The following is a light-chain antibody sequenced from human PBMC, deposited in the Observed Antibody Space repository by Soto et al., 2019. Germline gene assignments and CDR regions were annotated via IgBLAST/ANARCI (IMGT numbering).Light chain of an antibody. J-gene: IGKJ2*01. CDR2: VTS. V-gene: IGKV1-39*01. CDR1: QNVGNN. Sequence: IQMTQSPSSLSASVGDRVTITCRASQNVGNNLNWYQQKPGTAPKLLIYVTSTLQIGVPSRFSGSGSGTAFTLTISSLQFEDLATYYCQQTYTTPYTFGQGTNLEIK. CDR3: QQTYTTPYT.